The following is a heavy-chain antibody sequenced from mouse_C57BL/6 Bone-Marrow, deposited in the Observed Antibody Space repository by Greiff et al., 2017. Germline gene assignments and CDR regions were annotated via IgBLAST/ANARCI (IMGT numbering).Heavy chain of an antibody. Sequence: EVQLQQSGPELVKPGASVKISCKASGYSFTGYYMNWVKQSPEKSLEWIGEINPSTGGTTYNQKFKAKATLTVDKSSSTAYMPLKSLTSEDSAVYYCALQHPVPITTVVADYWGQGTTLTVSS. CDR2: INPSTGGT. CDR1: GYSFTGYY. V-gene: IGHV1-42*01. CDR3: ALQHPVPITTVVADY. D-gene: IGHD1-1*01. J-gene: IGHJ2*01.